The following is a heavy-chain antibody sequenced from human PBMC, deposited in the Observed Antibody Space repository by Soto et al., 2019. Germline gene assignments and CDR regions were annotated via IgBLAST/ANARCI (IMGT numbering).Heavy chain of an antibody. Sequence: GGSLRLSCTASGFTFNSHWMHWVRQAPGKGLVWVSRIYFDGITTNYADSVKGRLTVSRDNAKNTVYLHVNTLRDEDTAVYYCARGGAMRVDYWGQGTLVTVYS. CDR1: GFTFNSHW. CDR3: ARGGAMRVDY. CDR2: IYFDGITT. V-gene: IGHV3-74*01. J-gene: IGHJ4*02. D-gene: IGHD1-26*01.